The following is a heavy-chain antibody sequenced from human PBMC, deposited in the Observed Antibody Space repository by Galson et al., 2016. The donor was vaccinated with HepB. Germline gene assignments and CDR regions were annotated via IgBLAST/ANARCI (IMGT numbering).Heavy chain of an antibody. Sequence: SVKVSCKASGYTFTSYGISWVRQAPGQGLEWMGWISAYNGNINYAQKLQGRVTMTTDTSTSTAYMELRSLRSDDTAVYYCARRSSATLNYYYNGMDVWGQGTTVTVSS. D-gene: IGHD5-12*01. V-gene: IGHV1-18*01. CDR3: ARRSSATLNYYYNGMDV. CDR1: GYTFTSYG. CDR2: ISAYNGNI. J-gene: IGHJ6*02.